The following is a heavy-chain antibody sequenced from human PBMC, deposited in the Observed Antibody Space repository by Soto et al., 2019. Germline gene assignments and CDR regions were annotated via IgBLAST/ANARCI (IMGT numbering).Heavy chain of an antibody. CDR3: ARDTGDGTFDF. J-gene: IGHJ4*02. CDR2: INAGYGNT. V-gene: IGHV1-3*01. CDR1: GYTFSSYA. D-gene: IGHD7-27*01. Sequence: QVHLVQAGAEVRKPGASVKVSCKASGYTFSSYAMHWVRQAPGQRLEWMGWINAGYGNTKSSQKFQDRVTISRDTSASTDYMELNRLRSDDTAVYDCARDTGDGTFDFWGQGTMVTVSS.